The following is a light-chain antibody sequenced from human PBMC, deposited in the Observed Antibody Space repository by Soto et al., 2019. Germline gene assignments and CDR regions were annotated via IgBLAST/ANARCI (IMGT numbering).Light chain of an antibody. Sequence: DIQITQSPSTLSGSVGDRVTITCRASQTISSWLAWYQQKPGKAPKLLFYKASTLKSGVPSRFSGSGSGTEFTLTISSLQPDDFATYYCQQYYGAFGQGTKVDIK. CDR2: KAS. CDR1: QTISSW. J-gene: IGKJ1*01. V-gene: IGKV1-5*03. CDR3: QQYYGA.